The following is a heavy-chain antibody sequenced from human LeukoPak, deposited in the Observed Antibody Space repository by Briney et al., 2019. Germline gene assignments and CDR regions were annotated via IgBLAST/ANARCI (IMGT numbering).Heavy chain of an antibody. V-gene: IGHV1-69*04. D-gene: IGHD2-15*01. CDR2: IIPILGIA. J-gene: IGHJ6*03. CDR1: GGTFSSYA. Sequence: SVKVSCKASGGTFSSYAISWVRQAPGQGLEWMGRIIPILGIANYAQKFQGRVTITADKSTSTAHMELSSLRSEDTAVYYCAREIVVVVAAKGRAGYYYMDVWGKGTTVTVSS. CDR3: AREIVVVVAAKGRAGYYYMDV.